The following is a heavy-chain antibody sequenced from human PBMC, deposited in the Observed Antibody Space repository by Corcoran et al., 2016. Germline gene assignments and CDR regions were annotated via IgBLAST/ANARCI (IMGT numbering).Heavy chain of an antibody. Sequence: QVQLVESGGGVVQPGRSLRLSCAASGFTFRNYGMHWVRQAPGKGLEWVTFIWYDGSNKYYVDSVESRFTISRDNSKNTLSLQMNSLRAEDTAIYFCARDRDSSYYDLWGRGTLVTVSS. CDR1: GFTFRNYG. D-gene: IGHD2-15*01. J-gene: IGHJ2*01. CDR2: IWYDGSNK. CDR3: ARDRDSSYYDL. V-gene: IGHV3-33*01.